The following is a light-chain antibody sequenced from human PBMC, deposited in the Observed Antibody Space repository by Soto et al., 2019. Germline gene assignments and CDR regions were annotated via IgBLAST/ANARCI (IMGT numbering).Light chain of an antibody. CDR1: QSVSSSS. CDR3: QQYGGSPRT. Sequence: EIVLTQSPGTRSLSPGERATLSCRASQSVSSSSLAWYRQRRGQAPRLLIHDASSRATGIPDRFSGSGSGTDFTLTISRLEPEDFAVYYCQQYGGSPRTFGQGTKVDIK. CDR2: DAS. V-gene: IGKV3-20*01. J-gene: IGKJ1*01.